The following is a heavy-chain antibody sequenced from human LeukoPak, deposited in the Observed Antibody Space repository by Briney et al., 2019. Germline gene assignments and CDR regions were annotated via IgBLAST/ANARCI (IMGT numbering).Heavy chain of an antibody. D-gene: IGHD3-22*01. CDR1: GFTFSSYA. CDR2: ISGSGGST. Sequence: PGRSLRLSCAASGFTFSSYAMSWVRQAPGKGLEWVSAISGSGGSTYYADSVKGRFTISRDNSKNTLYLQMNSLRAEDTAVYYCAKDLSADNYDSSGYVDYWGQGTLVTVSS. V-gene: IGHV3-23*01. J-gene: IGHJ4*02. CDR3: AKDLSADNYDSSGYVDY.